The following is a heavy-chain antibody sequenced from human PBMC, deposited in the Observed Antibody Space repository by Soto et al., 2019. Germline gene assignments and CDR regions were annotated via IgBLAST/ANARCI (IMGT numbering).Heavy chain of an antibody. V-gene: IGHV4-59*08. CDR1: SDSISSYY. J-gene: IGHJ4*02. Sequence: QVQLQESGPGLVRPSETLSLTCTVSSDSISSYYWIWIRQSPGKGLEWIGYTDYSGNTNYNPSLKSRVTISGDTSKNRFSRRLSSVTAADTAVDYCERAVGDTRYYLDYWGQGTLVTVSS. CDR3: ERAVGDTRYYLDY. D-gene: IGHD6-19*01. CDR2: TDYSGNT.